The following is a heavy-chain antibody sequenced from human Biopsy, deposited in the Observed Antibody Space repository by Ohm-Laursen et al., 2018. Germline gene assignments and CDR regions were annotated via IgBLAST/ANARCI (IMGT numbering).Heavy chain of an antibody. J-gene: IGHJ4*02. V-gene: IGHV4-39*07. CDR3: ARGSNDFGGLYFPR. D-gene: IGHD4-23*01. Sequence: SDTLSLTCTVSGGSISNNNYYWGWIRQPPGKGLEWIGSIFYRGSTHYKPSLKSRVNISVDTSKNQFSLKLNSVTAADTAAYYCARGSNDFGGLYFPRWGQGTLLTVSS. CDR2: IFYRGST. CDR1: GGSISNNNYY.